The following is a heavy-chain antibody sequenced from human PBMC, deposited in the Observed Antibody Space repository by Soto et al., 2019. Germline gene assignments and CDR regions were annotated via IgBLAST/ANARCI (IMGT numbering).Heavy chain of an antibody. CDR3: ARARAARPYDAFDI. CDR1: GFTFSSYW. J-gene: IGHJ3*02. CDR2: IKQDGSEK. V-gene: IGHV3-7*01. Sequence: GGSLRLSCAASGFTFSSYWMSWVRQAPGKGLEWVANIKQDGSEKYYVDSVKGRFTISRDNAKNSLYLQMNSLRAEDTAVYYCARARAARPYDAFDIWGQGTMVTVSS. D-gene: IGHD6-6*01.